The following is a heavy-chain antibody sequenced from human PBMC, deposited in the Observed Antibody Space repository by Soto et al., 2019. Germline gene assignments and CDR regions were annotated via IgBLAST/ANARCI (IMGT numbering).Heavy chain of an antibody. D-gene: IGHD3-10*01. CDR1: GFTFSSYG. CDR2: ISYDGSNK. CDR3: AKGLWFGELPFDAFDI. J-gene: IGHJ3*02. Sequence: QVQLVESGGGVVQPERSLRLSCAASGFTFSSYGMHWVRQAPGKGLEWVAVISYDGSNKYYADSVKGRFTISRDNSKNSLYLQMNSLRAEDTAVYYCAKGLWFGELPFDAFDIWGQGTMVTVSS. V-gene: IGHV3-30*18.